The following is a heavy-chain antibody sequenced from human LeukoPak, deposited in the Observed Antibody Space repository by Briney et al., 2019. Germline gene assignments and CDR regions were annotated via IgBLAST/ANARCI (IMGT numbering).Heavy chain of an antibody. CDR2: INNDGSSA. Sequence: GGSLRLSCAAPGFTFNNYWIHWVRQVPGKGLVWVSRINNDGSSASYVDSVKGRSTISRDNAKNTLFLQMNSLRAEDTAVYYCARRGTGHGMDVWGQGTTVIVSS. J-gene: IGHJ6*02. D-gene: IGHD1-1*01. V-gene: IGHV3-74*01. CDR1: GFTFNNYW. CDR3: ARRGTGHGMDV.